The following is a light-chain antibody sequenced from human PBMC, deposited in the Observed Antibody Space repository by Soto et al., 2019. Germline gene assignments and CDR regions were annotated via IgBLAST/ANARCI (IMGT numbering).Light chain of an antibody. V-gene: IGKV4-1*01. CDR2: WAS. CDR3: QKYYSPPWT. CDR1: QSVLHSSNNKNY. Sequence: DIVMSQSPDSLAVSLGERAATNCKSSQSVLHSSNNKNYLAWYRQKPVQPPKLPLYWASTRESGVPERFSGSGSETDLNLTISGRPAEDVAVYHCQKYYSPPWTFGQGTKVEIK. J-gene: IGKJ1*01.